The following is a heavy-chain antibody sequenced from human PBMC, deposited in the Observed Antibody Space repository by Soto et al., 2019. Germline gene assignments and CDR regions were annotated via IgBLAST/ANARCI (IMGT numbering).Heavy chain of an antibody. Sequence: PSETPSLTFTVSGGSISSSSYYWGWILQPPGKGLEWIGSIYYSGSTYYNPSLKSRVTISVDTSKNQFSLKLSSVTAADTAVYYCARHRSTYGSGKKYYCYYCGMDVWGQGTTVTVSS. CDR2: IYYSGST. J-gene: IGHJ6*02. CDR3: ARHRSTYGSGKKYYCYYCGMDV. CDR1: GGSISSSSYY. V-gene: IGHV4-39*01. D-gene: IGHD3-10*01.